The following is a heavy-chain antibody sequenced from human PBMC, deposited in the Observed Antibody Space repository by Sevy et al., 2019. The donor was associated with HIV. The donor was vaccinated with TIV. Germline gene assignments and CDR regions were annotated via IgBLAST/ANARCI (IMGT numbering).Heavy chain of an antibody. CDR3: ASGHDNRAIFDC. CDR1: GFIFKNAW. J-gene: IGHJ4*02. CDR2: INSKIEGGTT. Sequence: GGSLRLSCVASGFIFKNAWLTWVRQAPGKGLEWVGRINSKIEGGTTDYAAPVKGRFTISRDDSKYTLYLQMNSLKTDDTALYYCASGHDNRAIFDCWGQGTMVTVSS. V-gene: IGHV3-15*01. D-gene: IGHD3-22*01.